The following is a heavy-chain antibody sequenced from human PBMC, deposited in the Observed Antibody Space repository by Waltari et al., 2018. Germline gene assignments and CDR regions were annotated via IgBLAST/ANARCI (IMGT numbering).Heavy chain of an antibody. D-gene: IGHD1-26*01. Sequence: QLQLVQSGAEVKKPGASVKVPCKASAYSFPKYGVTWVRQAPGQGLEWMGWISGHNGNTKIPQKLQGRVTMTTDTSTSTAYMELRSLTSDDAAVYYCAGSTSPLGYYYYGTDVWGQGTTVTVSS. V-gene: IGHV1-18*04. CDR1: AYSFPKYG. CDR3: AGSTSPLGYYYYGTDV. CDR2: ISGHNGNT. J-gene: IGHJ6*02.